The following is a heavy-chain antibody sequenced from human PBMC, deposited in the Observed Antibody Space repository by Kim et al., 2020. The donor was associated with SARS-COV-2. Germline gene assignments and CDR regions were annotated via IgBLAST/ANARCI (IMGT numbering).Heavy chain of an antibody. Sequence: GGSLRLSCAASGFTFRSYSMTWVRQAPGKGLEWVSVISGSGGSTYYADSVKGRFTISRDNSKNTLYLQMNSLRAEDTALYYCAKGRMITFGGVIADTPHWGQGTLVTVSS. CDR1: GFTFRSYS. D-gene: IGHD3-16*02. J-gene: IGHJ4*02. CDR3: AKGRMITFGGVIADTPH. CDR2: ISGSGGST. V-gene: IGHV3-23*01.